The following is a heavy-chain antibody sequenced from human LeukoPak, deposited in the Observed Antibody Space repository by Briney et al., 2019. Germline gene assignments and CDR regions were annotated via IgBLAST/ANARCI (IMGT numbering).Heavy chain of an antibody. Sequence: SETLSLTCAVYGGSFRAYDWNWIRQSPGKGLEWIGETSHRGSTNYNPSLQSRVTMSVDTSKKQFSLSLTSVTDADTAVYYCVSSYARSGELLVSWAQGTLVTVSS. J-gene: IGHJ4*02. CDR2: TSHRGST. D-gene: IGHD3-22*01. V-gene: IGHV4-34*01. CDR1: GGSFRAYD. CDR3: VSSYARSGELLVS.